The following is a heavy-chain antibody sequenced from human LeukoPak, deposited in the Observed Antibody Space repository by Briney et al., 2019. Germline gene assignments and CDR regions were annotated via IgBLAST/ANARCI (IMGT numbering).Heavy chain of an antibody. CDR1: GYTFTSYG. CDR3: ARVLNSSGYSDY. J-gene: IGHJ4*02. V-gene: IGHV1-46*01. Sequence: ASVKVSCKASGYTFTSYGISWVRQAPGQGLEWMGIINPSGGSTTYAQKFQGRVTMTRDTSTSTVYMELSSLKSEDTAVYYCARVLNSSGYSDYWGQGTLVTVSS. CDR2: INPSGGST. D-gene: IGHD3-22*01.